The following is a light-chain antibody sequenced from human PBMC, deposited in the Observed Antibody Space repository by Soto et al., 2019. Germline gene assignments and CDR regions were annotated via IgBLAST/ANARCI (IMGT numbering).Light chain of an antibody. CDR2: GDT. CDR1: SSTIGAGFD. CDR3: QSYDTALSVYVV. V-gene: IGLV1-40*01. J-gene: IGLJ2*01. Sequence: QSVLTQPPSVSGAPGQRVTISCTGSSSTIGAGFDVHSYQQLPGTAPKLLIYGDTNRPSGVPDRFSGSKSGTSASLVITGLQAEDEADYYCQSYDTALSVYVVFGGGTKLTVL.